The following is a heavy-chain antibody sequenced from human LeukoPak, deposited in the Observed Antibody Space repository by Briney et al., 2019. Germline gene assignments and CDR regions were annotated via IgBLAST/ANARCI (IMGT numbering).Heavy chain of an antibody. CDR2: ISSSGTTT. Sequence: GGSLRLSCAASGFTFSDYYMSWIRQAPGKGLEWVSYISSSGTTTYYADSVGGRFAISRDSAKNSLYLQMNSLRAEDTAVYYCARVGVITAAGTVDYWGQGTLVTVSS. V-gene: IGHV3-11*01. J-gene: IGHJ4*02. CDR3: ARVGVITAAGTVDY. D-gene: IGHD6-13*01. CDR1: GFTFSDYY.